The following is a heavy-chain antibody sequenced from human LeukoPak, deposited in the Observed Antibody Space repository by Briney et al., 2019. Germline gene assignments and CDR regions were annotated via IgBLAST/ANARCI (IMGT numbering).Heavy chain of an antibody. V-gene: IGHV3-23*01. CDR3: AKDPNGDYVGAFDS. CDR2: ISAGGDYT. Sequence: GGSLRLSCAASGFTFSAYAVIWVRQAPGKGLEWVSAISAGGDYTHYADSVKGRFDISRDNSKNTVYLQMSSLRAEDAALYYCAKDPNGDYVGAFDSWGQGTTVIVSS. D-gene: IGHD4-17*01. J-gene: IGHJ3*02. CDR1: GFTFSAYA.